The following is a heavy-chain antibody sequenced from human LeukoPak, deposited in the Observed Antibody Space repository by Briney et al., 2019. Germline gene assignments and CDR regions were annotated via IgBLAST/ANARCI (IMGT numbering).Heavy chain of an antibody. D-gene: IGHD3-10*01. CDR3: ARIKKGSGSYYNKNYHYYYMDV. V-gene: IGHV5-51*01. CDR2: IYPGDSDT. J-gene: IGHJ6*03. CDR1: GYSFTSYW. Sequence: GESLKISCKGSGYSFTSYWIGWVRQMPGKGLEWMGIIYPGDSDTRYSPSFQGQLTIPADKSISTAYLEWSSLKASDTAMYYCARIKKGSGSYYNKNYHYYYMDVWGKGTTVTVSS.